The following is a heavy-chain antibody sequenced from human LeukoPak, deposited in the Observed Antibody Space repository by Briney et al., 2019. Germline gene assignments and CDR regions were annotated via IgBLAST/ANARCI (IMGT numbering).Heavy chain of an antibody. D-gene: IGHD2-21*02. CDR2: ISSNGDSR. V-gene: IGHV3-64*02. Sequence: GGSLRLSCAASGFTFTNYAMHWVRQAPGRGLQWVSAISSNGDSRYYADSVKGRFTISRDNSKNKLYLQMGSTRAADMAVYYCAGAGQVTANPLNYWGQGTLVTVSS. J-gene: IGHJ4*02. CDR3: AGAGQVTANPLNY. CDR1: GFTFTNYA.